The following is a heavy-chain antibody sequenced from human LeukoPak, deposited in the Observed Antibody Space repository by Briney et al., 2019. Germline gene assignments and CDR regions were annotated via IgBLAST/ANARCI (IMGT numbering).Heavy chain of an antibody. CDR2: IYYSGST. D-gene: IGHD3-22*01. J-gene: IGHJ4*02. CDR1: GGSISSRSYY. Sequence: SETLSLTCTVSGGSISSRSYYWGWIRQPPGRGLEWIGTIYYSGSTYYNPSLKSRVTMSVDTSKNQFSLKLSSVTAADMAVYYCARVGYYYDSSGSYYFDYWGQGTLVTVSS. CDR3: ARVGYYYDSSGSYYFDY. V-gene: IGHV4-39*07.